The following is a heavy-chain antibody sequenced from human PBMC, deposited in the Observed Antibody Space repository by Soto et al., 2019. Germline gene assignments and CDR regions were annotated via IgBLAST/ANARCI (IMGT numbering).Heavy chain of an antibody. J-gene: IGHJ5*02. V-gene: IGHV2-5*02. CDR3: APVVVAATRVGRWFDP. CDR2: IYWDDDK. D-gene: IGHD2-15*01. Sequence: SGPTLVNPTQTLTLTCTFSGFSLSTSGVGVGWIRQPPGKAMEWLALIYWDDDKRYSPSLKSRLTITKDTSNNQVVLTMTNMDPVDTATYYCAPVVVAATRVGRWFDPWGQGTLVTVSS. CDR1: GFSLSTSGVG.